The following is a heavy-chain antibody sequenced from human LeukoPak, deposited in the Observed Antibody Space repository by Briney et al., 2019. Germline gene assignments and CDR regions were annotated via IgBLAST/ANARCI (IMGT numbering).Heavy chain of an antibody. Sequence: SVKVSCKASGGTFSSYEISWVRQAPGQGLEWMGGIIPMFGTAKYAQKFQGRVTITADTSTSTAYMELRSLRSDDTAVYYCARVSYDFWSGHLNWFDPWGQGTLVTVSS. CDR1: GGTFSSYE. J-gene: IGHJ5*02. D-gene: IGHD3-3*01. CDR2: IIPMFGTA. V-gene: IGHV1-69*06. CDR3: ARVSYDFWSGHLNWFDP.